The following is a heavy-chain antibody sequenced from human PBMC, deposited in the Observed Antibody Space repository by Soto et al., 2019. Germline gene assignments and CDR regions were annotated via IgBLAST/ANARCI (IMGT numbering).Heavy chain of an antibody. D-gene: IGHD2-21*02. CDR3: ARHYGGDFHQVHFDY. J-gene: IGHJ4*02. CDR2: IYYSGST. V-gene: IGHV4-39*01. CDR1: GGSISSSSYY. Sequence: PSETLSLTCTVSGGSISSSSYYWGWIRQPLGKGLEWIGSIYYSGSTYYNPSLKSRVTISVDTSKNQFSLKLSSVTAADTAVYYCARHYGGDFHQVHFDYWGQGTLVTVSS.